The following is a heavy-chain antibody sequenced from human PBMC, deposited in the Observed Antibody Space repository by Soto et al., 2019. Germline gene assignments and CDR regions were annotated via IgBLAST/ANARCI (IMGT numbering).Heavy chain of an antibody. V-gene: IGHV4-39*01. CDR3: ARHAPGPPGRSAFDI. CDR1: GGSISSSSYY. D-gene: IGHD3-10*01. CDR2: IYYSGST. Sequence: QLQLQESGPGLVKPSETLSLTCTVSGGSISSSSYYWGWIRQPPGKGLEWIGSIYYSGSTYYNPSLKSRVTISVDTSKNQFSLKLSSVTAADTAVYYCARHAPGPPGRSAFDIWGQGTMVTVSS. J-gene: IGHJ3*02.